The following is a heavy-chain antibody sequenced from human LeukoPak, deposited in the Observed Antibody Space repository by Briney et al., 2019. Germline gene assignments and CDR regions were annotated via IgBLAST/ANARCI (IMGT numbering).Heavy chain of an antibody. CDR3: ARLGYYDSSGYYLSVGAFDI. Sequence: SETLSLTCAVYGGSFSGYYWSWIRQPPGKGLEWIGEINHSGSTNYNPSLKSRVTIPVDTSKNQFSLKLSSVTAADTAVYYCARLGYYDSSGYYLSVGAFDIWGQGTMVTVSS. D-gene: IGHD3-22*01. CDR1: GGSFSGYY. CDR2: INHSGST. J-gene: IGHJ3*02. V-gene: IGHV4-34*01.